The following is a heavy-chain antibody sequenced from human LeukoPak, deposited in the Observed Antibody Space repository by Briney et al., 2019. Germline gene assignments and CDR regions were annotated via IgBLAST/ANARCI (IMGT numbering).Heavy chain of an antibody. V-gene: IGHV4-38-2*01. CDR3: ARLGAFDI. CDR2: IYHSGST. CDR1: GYSISSGYY. J-gene: IGHJ3*02. Sequence: SETLSLTCAVSGYSISSGYYWGWIRQPPGKGLEWIGSIYHSGSTYYNPSLKSRVTISVDTSKNQFSLKLSSVTAADTAVYYCARLGAFDIWGQGTMVTVSS.